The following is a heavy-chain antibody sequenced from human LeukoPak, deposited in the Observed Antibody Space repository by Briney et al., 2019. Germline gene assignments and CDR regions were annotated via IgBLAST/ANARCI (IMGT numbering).Heavy chain of an antibody. D-gene: IGHD3-22*01. J-gene: IGHJ4*02. Sequence: RASVKVSCKASGYTFTSYAMNWVRQAPGQGLEWMGRIIPILGIANYAQKFQGRVTITADKSTSTAYMELSSLRSEDTAVYYCAQNDYYDSSGYHGWGQGTLVTVSS. CDR2: IIPILGIA. CDR1: GYTFTSYA. V-gene: IGHV1-69*04. CDR3: AQNDYYDSSGYHG.